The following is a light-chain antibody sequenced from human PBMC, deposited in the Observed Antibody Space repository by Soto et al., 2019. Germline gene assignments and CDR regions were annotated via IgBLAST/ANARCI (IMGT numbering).Light chain of an antibody. CDR2: AAS. Sequence: DIQMTQSPSSLSASVGDRVTITCRASQSISSYLNWYQQKPGKAPKLLIYAASSLQSGVPSRFSGSGSGTDFTLTISRLEPEDLAVYYCQQYGYSPPWTFGQGTKVDIK. V-gene: IGKV1-39*01. J-gene: IGKJ1*01. CDR3: QQYGYSPPWT. CDR1: QSISSY.